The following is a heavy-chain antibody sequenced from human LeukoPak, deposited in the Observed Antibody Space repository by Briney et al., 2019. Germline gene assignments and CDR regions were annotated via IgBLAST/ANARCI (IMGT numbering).Heavy chain of an antibody. D-gene: IGHD6-19*01. Sequence: GGSLRLSCAASGFTFSSYWMSWVRQALGKGLEWVANIRQDGSERYYVVSVKGRFTISRDNAKNSLYLQMDSLRAEDTAVYYCARDLGKAGGYSSAFDYWGQGTLVTVSS. CDR3: ARDLGKAGGYSSAFDY. CDR1: GFTFSSYW. CDR2: IRQDGSER. V-gene: IGHV3-7*01. J-gene: IGHJ4*02.